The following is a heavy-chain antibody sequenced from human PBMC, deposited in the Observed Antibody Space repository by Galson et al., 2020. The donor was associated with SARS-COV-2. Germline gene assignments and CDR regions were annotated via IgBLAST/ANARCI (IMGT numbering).Heavy chain of an antibody. CDR2: INFGGDT. V-gene: IGHV4-34*01. Sequence: SETLSLTCAVYGGSFSGYSWTWIRQAPGKGLEWIGEINFGGDTNYSPSLRSRVTLSVDTSKNQFSLKLRSMSAADTALYYCTRGRQGVVPSPGLGLGPFYSYYYMDVWGKGTSVTVSS. CDR3: TRGRQGVVPSPGLGLGPFYSYYYMDV. CDR1: GGSFSGYS. J-gene: IGHJ6*03. D-gene: IGHD3-3*01.